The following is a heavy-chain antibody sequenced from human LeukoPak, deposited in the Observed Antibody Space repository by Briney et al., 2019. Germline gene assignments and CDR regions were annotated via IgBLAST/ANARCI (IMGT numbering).Heavy chain of an antibody. D-gene: IGHD5-18*01. Sequence: ASVKVSCKASGHTFTSYYMHWVRQAPGQGLEWMGIINPSGGSTSYAQKFQGRVTMTRDTSTSTVYMELSSLRSEDTAVYYCARVTNTAMVIEFNHFDYWGQGTLVTVSS. CDR2: INPSGGST. J-gene: IGHJ4*02. CDR3: ARVTNTAMVIEFNHFDY. V-gene: IGHV1-46*01. CDR1: GHTFTSYY.